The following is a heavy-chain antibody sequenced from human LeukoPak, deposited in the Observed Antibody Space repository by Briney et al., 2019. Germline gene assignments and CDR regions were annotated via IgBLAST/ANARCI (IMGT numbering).Heavy chain of an antibody. CDR2: IIPIFGTA. CDR1: GGTFSSYA. Sequence: SVKVSCKASGGTFSSYAISWVRQAPGQGLEWRGGIIPIFGTANYAQKFQGRVTITTDESTSTAYMELSSLRSEDTAVYYCARDYRRVAAADPYYYYYMYVWGKGTTVTVSS. V-gene: IGHV1-69*05. J-gene: IGHJ6*03. D-gene: IGHD6-13*01. CDR3: ARDYRRVAAADPYYYYYMYV.